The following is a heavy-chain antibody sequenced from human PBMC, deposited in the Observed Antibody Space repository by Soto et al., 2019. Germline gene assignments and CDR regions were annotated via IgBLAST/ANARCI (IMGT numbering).Heavy chain of an antibody. D-gene: IGHD5-12*01. J-gene: IGHJ4*02. Sequence: QVQLVESGGGVVQPGRSLRLSCAASGFTFSSYAMHWVRQAPGKGLEWVAVISYDGSNKYYADSVKGRFTISRDNSKNPLYLQMNSLRAEDTAVYYCARDGGGYDVRYYFDYWGQGTLVTVSS. CDR2: ISYDGSNK. CDR3: ARDGGGYDVRYYFDY. V-gene: IGHV3-30-3*01. CDR1: GFTFSSYA.